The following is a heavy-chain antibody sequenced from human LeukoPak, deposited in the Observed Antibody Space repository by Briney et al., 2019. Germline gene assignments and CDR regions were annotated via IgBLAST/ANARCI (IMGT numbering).Heavy chain of an antibody. CDR1: GFTFSSYA. CDR3: ARVRAAADN. CDR2: ISYDGSNK. Sequence: GGSLRLSCAASGFTFSSYAMHWVRQAPGKGLEWVAVISYDGSNKYYADSVKGRFTISRDNSKNTLYLQMNSLRAEDTAVYYCARVRAAADNWGQGTLVTVSS. D-gene: IGHD6-13*01. J-gene: IGHJ4*02. V-gene: IGHV3-30-3*01.